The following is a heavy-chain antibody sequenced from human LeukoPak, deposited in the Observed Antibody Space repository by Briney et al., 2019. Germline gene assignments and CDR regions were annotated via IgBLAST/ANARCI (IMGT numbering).Heavy chain of an antibody. Sequence: ASVKVSCKASGYTFTSYHMHWVRQAPGQGLEWMGIINPSGGSTSYAQKFQGRVSMTRDTSTSTVYMKLSSLRSEDTAVYYCARDVGVAVYCMDVWGKGTTVTVSS. J-gene: IGHJ6*03. V-gene: IGHV1-46*01. CDR3: ARDVGVAVYCMDV. D-gene: IGHD2-15*01. CDR1: GYTFTSYH. CDR2: INPSGGST.